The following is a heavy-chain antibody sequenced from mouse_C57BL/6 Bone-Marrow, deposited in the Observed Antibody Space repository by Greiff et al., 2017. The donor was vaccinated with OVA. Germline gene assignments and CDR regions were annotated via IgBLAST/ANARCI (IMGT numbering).Heavy chain of an antibody. V-gene: IGHV14-4*01. D-gene: IGHD1-1*01. Sequence: EVQLQQSGAELVRPGASVKLSCTASGFNIKDDYMHWVKQRPEQGLEWIGWIDPENGDTEYASKFQGKATITADTSSNTAYLQLSSLTSEDTAVYYCTRYYYGSSYPYYFDYWGQGTTLTVSS. CDR1: GFNIKDDY. CDR3: TRYYYGSSYPYYFDY. J-gene: IGHJ2*01. CDR2: IDPENGDT.